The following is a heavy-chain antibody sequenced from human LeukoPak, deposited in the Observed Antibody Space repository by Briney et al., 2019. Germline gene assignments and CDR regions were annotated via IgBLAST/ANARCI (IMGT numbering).Heavy chain of an antibody. Sequence: SETLSLTCTVSGGSISSYYWSWIRQPPGKGLEWIGYIYYSGSTNYNPSLKSRVTISVDTSKNQFSLKLSSVTAADTAVYYCAACVAAKTGSDYWGQGTLVTVSS. CDR1: GGSISSYY. D-gene: IGHD6-19*01. CDR2: IYYSGST. J-gene: IGHJ4*02. CDR3: AACVAAKTGSDY. V-gene: IGHV4-59*01.